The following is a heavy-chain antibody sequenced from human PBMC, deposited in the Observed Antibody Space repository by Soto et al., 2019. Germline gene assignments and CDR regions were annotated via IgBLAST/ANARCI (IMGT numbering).Heavy chain of an antibody. CDR1: GGTFSSYS. Sequence: ASVKVSCKASGGTFSSYSISWVRQAPVQGLEWMGGINPSGGSTSYAQKFQGRVTMTRDTSTSTVYMELSSLGSEDTAVYYCARMGKGHTNWFDPWGQGTLVTSPQ. CDR3: ARMGKGHTNWFDP. D-gene: IGHD7-27*01. J-gene: IGHJ5*02. CDR2: INPSGGST. V-gene: IGHV1-46*01.